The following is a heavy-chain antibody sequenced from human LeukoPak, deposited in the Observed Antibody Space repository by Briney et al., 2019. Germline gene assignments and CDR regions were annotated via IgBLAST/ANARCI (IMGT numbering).Heavy chain of an antibody. CDR2: INPSGGST. D-gene: IGHD3-22*01. Sequence: GASVTVSCKASGYTFTGYYMHWVRQAPGQGLEWMGIINPSGGSTSYAQKFQGRVTMTRDTSTSTVYMELSSLRSEDTAVYYCARERGSSGFDYWGQGTLVTVSS. CDR3: ARERGSSGFDY. V-gene: IGHV1-46*01. J-gene: IGHJ4*02. CDR1: GYTFTGYY.